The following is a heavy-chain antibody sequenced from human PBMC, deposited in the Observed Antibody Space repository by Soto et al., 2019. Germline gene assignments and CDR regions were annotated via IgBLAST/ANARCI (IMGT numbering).Heavy chain of an antibody. Sequence: GASVKVSCKASGYTFTSYGISWVRQAPGQGLEWMGWISAYNGNTNYAQKLQGRVTMTTDTSTSTAYMELRSLRSDDTAVYYCTTEFMIVVVTDYWGQGTLVTVSS. V-gene: IGHV1-18*01. D-gene: IGHD3-22*01. J-gene: IGHJ4*02. CDR3: TTEFMIVVVTDY. CDR2: ISAYNGNT. CDR1: GYTFTSYG.